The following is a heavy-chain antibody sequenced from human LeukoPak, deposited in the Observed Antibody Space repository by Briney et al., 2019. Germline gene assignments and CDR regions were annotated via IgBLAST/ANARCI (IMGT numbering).Heavy chain of an antibody. CDR1: GFTFSNYA. CDR2: IGGSGTST. J-gene: IGHJ4*02. D-gene: IGHD2-2*01. V-gene: IGHV3-23*01. CDR3: AKGSRVEPVAYCDY. Sequence: GGSLRLSCAVSGFTFSNYAMSWVRQAPGKGLEWVSAIGGSGTSTYYADSVKGRFTISRDNSKNTLYLQMNSLRAEDTAVYYCAKGSRVEPVAYCDYWGQGTQVTVSS.